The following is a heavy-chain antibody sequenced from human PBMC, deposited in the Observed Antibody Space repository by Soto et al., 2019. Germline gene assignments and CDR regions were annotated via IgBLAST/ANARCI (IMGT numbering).Heavy chain of an antibody. Sequence: GGSLRLSCADSGFTFSSYSMNWVRQAPGKGLEWVSYINSSSSTIYYADSVKGRFTISRDNAKNSLYLQMNSLRDEDTAVYYCARDRSHYDILTGYYLWGQGTLVTVSS. CDR2: INSSSSTI. CDR3: ARDRSHYDILTGYYL. J-gene: IGHJ4*02. D-gene: IGHD3-9*01. CDR1: GFTFSSYS. V-gene: IGHV3-48*02.